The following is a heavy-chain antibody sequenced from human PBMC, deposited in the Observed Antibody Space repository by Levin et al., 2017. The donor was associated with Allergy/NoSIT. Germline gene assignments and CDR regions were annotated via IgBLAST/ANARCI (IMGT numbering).Heavy chain of an antibody. Sequence: GESLKISCKGSGYSFTSYWIGWVRQMPGKGLEWMGIIYPGDSDTRYSPSFQGQVTISADKSISTAYLQWSSLKASDTAMYYCARHVPVPGVAARFHGFRPYAFDIWGQGTMVTVSS. CDR3: ARHVPVPGVAARFHGFRPYAFDI. D-gene: IGHD6-6*01. J-gene: IGHJ3*02. V-gene: IGHV5-51*01. CDR2: IYPGDSDT. CDR1: GYSFTSYW.